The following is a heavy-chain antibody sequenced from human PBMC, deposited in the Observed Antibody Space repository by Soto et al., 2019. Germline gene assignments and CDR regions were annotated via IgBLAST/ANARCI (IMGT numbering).Heavy chain of an antibody. D-gene: IGHD2-8*01. CDR3: ARGDSTDCANGVCAFFYNHDMDV. V-gene: IGHV1-2*04. J-gene: IGHJ6*02. Sequence: ASVKVSFKASGYSFTDYHLHWVRPAPGQGLEWLGRINPKSGGTSTAQKFQGWVTMTTDTSISTASMELTRLTSDDTAIYYCARGDSTDCANGVCAFFYNHDMDVWGQG. CDR1: GYSFTDYH. CDR2: INPKSGGT.